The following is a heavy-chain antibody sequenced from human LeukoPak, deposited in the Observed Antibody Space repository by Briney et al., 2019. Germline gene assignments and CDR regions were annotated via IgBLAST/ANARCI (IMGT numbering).Heavy chain of an antibody. Sequence: GGSLRLSCEASGFTFTTYWMGWVRQAPGKGLEWVASIKQDGSVKYYVDSVKGRFTISRDNSKNTLYLQMNSLRAEDTAVYYCAKTLAVAGIVIDYWGQGTLVTVSS. D-gene: IGHD6-19*01. CDR1: GFTFTTYW. CDR2: IKQDGSVK. J-gene: IGHJ4*02. V-gene: IGHV3-7*01. CDR3: AKTLAVAGIVIDY.